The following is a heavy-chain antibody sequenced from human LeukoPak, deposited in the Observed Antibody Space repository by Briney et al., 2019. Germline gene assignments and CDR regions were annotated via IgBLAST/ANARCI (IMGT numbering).Heavy chain of an antibody. D-gene: IGHD3-10*01. V-gene: IGHV3-48*01. CDR2: ISSSSSNI. CDR1: GFTFTSYS. J-gene: IGHJ4*02. CDR3: ARDCCASGSYGD. Sequence: GGSLRLSCAVSGFTFTSYSMNWFRQAPGKGLEWVSYISSSSSNIYYADSVKGRFTISRDNAKNSLYMQMDSLRAEDTAVYYCARDCCASGSYGDWGQGALVTVSS.